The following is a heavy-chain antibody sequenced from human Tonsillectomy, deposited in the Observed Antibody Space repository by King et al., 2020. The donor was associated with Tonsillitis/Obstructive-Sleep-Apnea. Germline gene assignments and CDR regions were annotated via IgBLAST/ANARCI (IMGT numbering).Heavy chain of an antibody. J-gene: IGHJ5*02. CDR1: GVTFSSYW. Sequence: VQLVDSGGGLVQPGGSLRLSCAASGVTFSSYWMSWVRQAPGKGLEWVANIKQDGSEKYYVDSLKGRFTISIDNAKNSLYLQMNSLRAEDTAVYYCARDATFCLDRWGQGTLVTVSS. V-gene: IGHV3-7*04. CDR2: IKQDGSEK. CDR3: ARDATFCLDR. D-gene: IGHD2/OR15-2a*01.